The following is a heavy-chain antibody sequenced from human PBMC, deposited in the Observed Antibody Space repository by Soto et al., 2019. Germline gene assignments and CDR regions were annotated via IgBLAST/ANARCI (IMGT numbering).Heavy chain of an antibody. CDR1: GYSLRSGYF. D-gene: IGHD6-6*01. Sequence: SETLSLTCAVSGYSLRSGYFWGWIRQPPGKGLEWIGSMYHSGITYYNLSLKSRVTISVDTSKNQLSLKLSSATAADTAVYYCARSMYSTSAQLYYGMDVWGQGTTVTVSS. CDR3: ARSMYSTSAQLYYGMDV. V-gene: IGHV4-38-2*01. CDR2: MYHSGIT. J-gene: IGHJ6*02.